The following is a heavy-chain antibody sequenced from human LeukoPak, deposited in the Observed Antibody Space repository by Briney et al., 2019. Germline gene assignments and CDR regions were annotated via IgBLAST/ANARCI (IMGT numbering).Heavy chain of an antibody. CDR2: ISTYNGNT. J-gene: IGHJ4*02. CDR1: GYTFTSYG. D-gene: IGHD3-22*01. V-gene: IGHV1-18*01. Sequence: GASVKVSCKASGYTFTSYGISWVRQAPGQGLEWMGWISTYNGNTKYAQNLQGRVTMTTDTSTNTAYMELRSLRSDDTAVYFCARCSSRYLSTSCSDYWGQGTLVTVSS. CDR3: ARCSSRYLSTSCSDY.